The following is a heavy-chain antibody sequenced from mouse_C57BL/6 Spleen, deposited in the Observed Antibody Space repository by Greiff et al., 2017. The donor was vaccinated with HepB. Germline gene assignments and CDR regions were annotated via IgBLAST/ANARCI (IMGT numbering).Heavy chain of an antibody. CDR3: ASSGSSFDY. CDR1: GYTFTSYG. J-gene: IGHJ2*01. Sequence: VQLQQSGAELARPGASVKLSCKASGYTFTSYGISWVKQRTGQGLEWIGEIYPRSGNTYYNEKFKGKATLTADKSSSTAYMELRSLTSEDSAVYFCASSGSSFDYGGQGTTLTVSS. V-gene: IGHV1-81*01. D-gene: IGHD1-1*01. CDR2: IYPRSGNT.